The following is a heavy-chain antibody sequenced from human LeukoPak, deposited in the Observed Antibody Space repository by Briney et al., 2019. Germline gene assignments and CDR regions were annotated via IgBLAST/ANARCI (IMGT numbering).Heavy chain of an antibody. J-gene: IGHJ5*02. Sequence: GASVKVSCKASGYTFTSYGISWVRQAPGQGLEWMGWISPYNGNTNYAQKLQGRVTMTTDTATSTAYMELTSLTSDDTAVYYCAREESCSGGSCYRDINWFDPWGQGTLVTVSS. CDR3: AREESCSGGSCYRDINWFDP. CDR1: GYTFTSYG. D-gene: IGHD2-15*01. V-gene: IGHV1-18*01. CDR2: ISPYNGNT.